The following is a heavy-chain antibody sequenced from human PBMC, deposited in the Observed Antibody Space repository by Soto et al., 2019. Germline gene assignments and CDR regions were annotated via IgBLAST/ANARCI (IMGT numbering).Heavy chain of an antibody. CDR3: ARLRYGGYGRWFDP. Sequence: PSETLCLTCTVYGGSISSYYWSWIRQPPGKGLEWIGYIYYSGSTNYNPSLKSRVTISVDTSKNQFSLKLSSVTAADTAVYYCARLRYGGYGRWFDPWGQGPLVTVSS. CDR1: GGSISSYY. D-gene: IGHD5-12*01. V-gene: IGHV4-59*08. J-gene: IGHJ5*02. CDR2: IYYSGST.